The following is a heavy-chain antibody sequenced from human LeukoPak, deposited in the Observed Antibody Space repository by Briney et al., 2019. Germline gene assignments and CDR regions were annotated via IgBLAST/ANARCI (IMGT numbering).Heavy chain of an antibody. V-gene: IGHV4-34*01. CDR1: GGSFSGYY. CDR3: ASYWGGYCSSTSCYGEGFDY. CDR2: INHSGST. Sequence: PSETLSLTCAVYGGSFSGYYWSWIRQPPGKGLEWIGEINHSGSTNYNPSLKSRVTISVDTSKNQFSLKLSSVTAADTAVYYCASYWGGYCSSTSCYGEGFDYWGQGTLVTVSS. J-gene: IGHJ4*02. D-gene: IGHD2-2*01.